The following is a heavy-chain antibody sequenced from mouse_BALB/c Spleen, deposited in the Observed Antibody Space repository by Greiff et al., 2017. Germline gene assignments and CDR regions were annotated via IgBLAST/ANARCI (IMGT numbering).Heavy chain of an antibody. CDR1: GFSLTGYG. D-gene: IGHD2-4*01. CDR3: ARESSITTFAY. V-gene: IGHV2-6-7*01. Sequence: VNVVESGPGLVAPSQSLSITCTVSGFSLTGYGVNWVRQPPGKGLEWLGMIWGDGSTDYNSALKSRLSISKDNSKSQVFLKMNSLQTDYTARYYCARESSITTFAYWGQGTLVTVSA. CDR2: IWGDGST. J-gene: IGHJ3*01.